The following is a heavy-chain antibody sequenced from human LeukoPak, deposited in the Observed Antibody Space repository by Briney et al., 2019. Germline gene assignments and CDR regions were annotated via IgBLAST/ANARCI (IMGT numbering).Heavy chain of an antibody. J-gene: IGHJ5*02. V-gene: IGHV3-48*01. D-gene: IGHD2-15*01. CDR1: GFPFSRYS. Sequence: GGSLRLSCAASGFPFSRYSMNWVRQAPGKGLEWVSYVGSGGSTIYYADAVKGRFTISRDNGKNSLYLQMNSLRAEDTAVYYCARGADGVSSNSRGWFDPWGQGTLVTVSS. CDR3: ARGADGVSSNSRGWFDP. CDR2: VGSGGSTI.